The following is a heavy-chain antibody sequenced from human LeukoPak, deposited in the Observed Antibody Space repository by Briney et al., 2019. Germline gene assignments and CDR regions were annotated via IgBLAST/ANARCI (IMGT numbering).Heavy chain of an antibody. CDR1: LGSFSGYY. D-gene: IGHD2-2*02. V-gene: IGHV4-34*01. J-gene: IGHJ6*02. CDR2: INHSGST. Sequence: PETLSHTRAVYLGSFSGYYWSWIRQPPAKGLEWIGEINHSGSTNYNPSLKSRVTISVDTSKNQFSLKLSSVTAADTAVYYCARGGLLPGYCSSTSCYRVYYYSMDVWGQGTTVTVSS. CDR3: ARGGLLPGYCSSTSCYRVYYYSMDV.